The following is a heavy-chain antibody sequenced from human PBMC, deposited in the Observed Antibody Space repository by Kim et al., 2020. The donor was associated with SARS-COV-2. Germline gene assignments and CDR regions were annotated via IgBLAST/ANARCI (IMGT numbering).Heavy chain of an antibody. CDR2: ISYDGSNK. CDR3: AKLSIAAASTDAFDI. D-gene: IGHD6-13*01. V-gene: IGHV3-30*18. CDR1: GFTFSSYG. J-gene: IGHJ3*02. Sequence: GGSLRLSCAASGFTFSSYGMHWVRQAPGKGLEWVAVISYDGSNKYYADSVKGRFTISRDNSKNTLYLQMNSLRAEDTAVYYCAKLSIAAASTDAFDIWG.